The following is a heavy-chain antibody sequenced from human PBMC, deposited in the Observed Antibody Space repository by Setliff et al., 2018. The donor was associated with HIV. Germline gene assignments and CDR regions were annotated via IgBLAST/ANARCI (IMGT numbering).Heavy chain of an antibody. CDR2: ISSSGRT. J-gene: IGHJ4*02. V-gene: IGHV4-31*01. CDR1: DGSINGGGYY. CDR3: ARVPYFYDSSAYYPFDS. D-gene: IGHD3-22*01. Sequence: LSLTCTVSDGSINGGGYYWTWIRQHPGKALEWIGFISSSGRTHYSPSLTSPLTISIDTSKSQFSLSLRSVSAADTAVYFCARVPYFYDSSAYYPFDSWGQGTLGHRLL.